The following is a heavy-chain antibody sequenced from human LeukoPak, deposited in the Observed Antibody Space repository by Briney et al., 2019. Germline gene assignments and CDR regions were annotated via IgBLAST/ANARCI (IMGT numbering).Heavy chain of an antibody. CDR3: ARDPNGDYIGAFDF. CDR1: GFPLSNYW. CDR2: IKQDGSER. V-gene: IGHV3-7*03. Sequence: GGSLRLSCAASGFPLSNYWMSWVRQAPGKGLEWVANIKQDGSERYYVDSVKGRFTISRDNAKNSLYLQMNSLRADDTAVYYCARDPNGDYIGAFDFWGQGTMVTVSS. D-gene: IGHD4-17*01. J-gene: IGHJ3*01.